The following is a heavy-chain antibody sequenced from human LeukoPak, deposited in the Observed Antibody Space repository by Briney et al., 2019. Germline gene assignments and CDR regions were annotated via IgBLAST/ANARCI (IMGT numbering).Heavy chain of an antibody. J-gene: IGHJ4*02. Sequence: GGSLRLSCVASGFKLDYNAMHWVRPVPSKGLEWVSGVSWNSYRIDYADSVKGRSSIYRENDRHSLFLPVNSLRAEATAFYYCVRDKGDSGTSDSFDYWGQGTLVTVSS. D-gene: IGHD1-26*01. CDR3: VRDKGDSGTSDSFDY. CDR1: GFKLDYNA. CDR2: VSWNSYRI. V-gene: IGHV3-9*01.